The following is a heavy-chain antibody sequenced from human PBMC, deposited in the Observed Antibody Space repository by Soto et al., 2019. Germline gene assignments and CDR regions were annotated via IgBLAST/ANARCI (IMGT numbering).Heavy chain of an antibody. V-gene: IGHV3-30-3*01. CDR1: GFTFSRYA. D-gene: IGHD3-9*01. J-gene: IGHJ6*02. Sequence: GGSLRLSCAASGFTFSRYAMHWVRQAPGKGLEWVAVISYDGSNKYYADSVKGRFTISRDNSKNTLYLQMNSLRAEDTAVYYCARDARLLRYFDWLLATYYYGMDVWGQGTTVTVSS. CDR3: ARDARLLRYFDWLLATYYYGMDV. CDR2: ISYDGSNK.